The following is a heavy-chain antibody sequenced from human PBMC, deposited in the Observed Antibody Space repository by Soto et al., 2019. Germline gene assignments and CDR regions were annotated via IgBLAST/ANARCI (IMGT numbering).Heavy chain of an antibody. CDR3: ARDFMVRGILSYGMDV. CDR1: GGSISSYY. Sequence: SETLSLTCTVSGGSISSYYWSWIRQPPGKGLEWIGYIYYSGSTNYNPSLKSRVTVSVDTSKNQFSLKLSSVTAADTAVYYCARDFMVRGILSYGMDVWGQGTTVTVSS. J-gene: IGHJ6*02. CDR2: IYYSGST. D-gene: IGHD3-10*01. V-gene: IGHV4-59*01.